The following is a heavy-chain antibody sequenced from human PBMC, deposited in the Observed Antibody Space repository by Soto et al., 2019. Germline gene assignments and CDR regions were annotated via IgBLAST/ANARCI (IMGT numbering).Heavy chain of an antibody. Sequence: GASVKVSCKASGYTFTSAGISWVRQAPGQGLEWMGWVSAYNGNTNYAQKLQGRVTMTTDTSTSTAYMELRSLRSDDTAVYYCARVAVAGTRWFDPWGQGTLVTVPQ. D-gene: IGHD6-19*01. CDR1: GYTFTSAG. CDR2: VSAYNGNT. CDR3: ARVAVAGTRWFDP. V-gene: IGHV1-18*01. J-gene: IGHJ5*02.